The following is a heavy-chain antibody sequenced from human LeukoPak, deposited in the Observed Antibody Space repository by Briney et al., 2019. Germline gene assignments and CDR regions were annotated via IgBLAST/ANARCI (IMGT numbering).Heavy chain of an antibody. J-gene: IGHJ4*02. CDR3: AKASNPYYDFWSGNYYFDY. D-gene: IGHD3-3*01. CDR2: ISGSGGST. CDR1: GFTVSNNY. Sequence: GGSLRLSCAASGFTVSNNYMSWVRQAPGKGLEWVSAISGSGGSTYYADSVKGRFTISRDNSKNTLYLQMNSLRAEDTAVYYCAKASNPYYDFWSGNYYFDYWGQGTLVTVSS. V-gene: IGHV3-23*01.